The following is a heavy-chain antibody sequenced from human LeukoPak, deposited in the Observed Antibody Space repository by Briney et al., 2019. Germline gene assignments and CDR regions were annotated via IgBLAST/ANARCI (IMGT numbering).Heavy chain of an antibody. CDR3: VRARPKNPFDC. V-gene: IGHV6-1*01. J-gene: IGHJ4*02. CDR2: TYYRSKWFM. Sequence: SQTLSLTCAISGDSVSSNSNAWNWVRQSPSRGLEWLGRTYYRSKWFMDYAVSVKSRMTVNPDTTKNQFSLQLNSVTPEDTAAYYSVRARPKNPFDCWGQGTVVTVSS. D-gene: IGHD2/OR15-2a*01. CDR1: GDSVSSNSNA.